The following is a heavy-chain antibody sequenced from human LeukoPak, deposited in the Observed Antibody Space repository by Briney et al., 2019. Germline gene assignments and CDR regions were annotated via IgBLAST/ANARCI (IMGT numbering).Heavy chain of an antibody. CDR3: ARVWDFWSGYFDY. CDR2: IYYSGST. V-gene: IGHV4-39*07. Sequence: SETLSLTCTVSGGSISSSSYYWGWIRQPPGKGLEWIGSIYYSGSTYYNPSLKSRVTISVDTSKNQFSLKLSSVTAADTAVYYCARVWDFWSGYFDYWGQGTLVTVSS. CDR1: GGSISSSSYY. D-gene: IGHD3-3*01. J-gene: IGHJ4*02.